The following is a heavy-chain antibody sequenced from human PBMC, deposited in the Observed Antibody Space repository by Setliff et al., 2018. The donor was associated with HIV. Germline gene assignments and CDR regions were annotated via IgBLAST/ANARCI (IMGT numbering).Heavy chain of an antibody. CDR1: GDSVSGYY. Sequence: PSETLSLTCAVSGDSVSGYYWSWIRQPPGKALEWIGSFFYSGSTSYNSSLKSRVSMSVDTSKNQFSLRLSSVTAADTAVYYCARELVGATLAYFDYWGQGTLVTAPQ. CDR3: ARELVGATLAYFDY. V-gene: IGHV4-59*02. D-gene: IGHD1-26*01. CDR2: FFYSGST. J-gene: IGHJ4*02.